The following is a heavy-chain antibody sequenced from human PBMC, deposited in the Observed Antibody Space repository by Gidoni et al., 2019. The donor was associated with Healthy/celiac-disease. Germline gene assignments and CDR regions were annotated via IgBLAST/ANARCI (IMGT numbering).Heavy chain of an antibody. D-gene: IGHD3-3*01. CDR3: AKGSTYYDFWSGPRH. V-gene: IGHV3-23*01. CDR2: ISCSGGST. Sequence: EVQLLESGGGLVQPGGSLRLSCAPSGFTFSSYAMSWVRQAPGKGLEWVSAISCSGGSTYYADSVKGRFTISRDNSKNTLYLQMNSLRAEDTAVYYCAKGSTYYDFWSGPRHWGQGTLVTVSS. J-gene: IGHJ4*02. CDR1: GFTFSSYA.